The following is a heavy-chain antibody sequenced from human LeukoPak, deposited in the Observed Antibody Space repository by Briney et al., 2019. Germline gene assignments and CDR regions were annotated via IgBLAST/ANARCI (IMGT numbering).Heavy chain of an antibody. CDR1: GFTFSSYA. CDR3: AKGGGSGYGKDYFDY. Sequence: GGSLRLSCAASGFTFSSYAMSWVRQAPGKGLEWVSAISGSGGSTYYADSVKGRFTISRDNSKNTLYLQMISLRTEDTAVYYCAKGGGSGYGKDYFDYWGQGALVTVSS. D-gene: IGHD5-12*01. V-gene: IGHV3-23*01. J-gene: IGHJ4*02. CDR2: ISGSGGST.